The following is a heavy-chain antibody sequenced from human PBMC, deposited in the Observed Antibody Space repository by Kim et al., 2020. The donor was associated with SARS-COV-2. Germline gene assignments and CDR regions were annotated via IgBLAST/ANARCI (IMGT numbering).Heavy chain of an antibody. J-gene: IGHJ4*02. CDR2: ISYDGNKK. V-gene: IGHV3-30*03. CDR3: AGLHYGEYEIIPLEDY. Sequence: GGSLRLSCAGSGFTFSSYGMHWVRQAPGKGLEWVAVISYDGNKKYYADSVKGRFTISRDNSKNTLYLQMNSLRAEDTAVYYCAGLHYGEYEIIPLEDYWGQGTLVTVSS. CDR1: GFTFSSYG. D-gene: IGHD4-17*01.